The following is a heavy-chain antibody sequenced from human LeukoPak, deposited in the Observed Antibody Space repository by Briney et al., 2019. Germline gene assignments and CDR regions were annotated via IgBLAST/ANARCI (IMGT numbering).Heavy chain of an antibody. CDR2: IYYSGST. V-gene: IGHV4-61*01. Sequence: PSETLSLTCTVSGGSVSSGTYYWSWIRQPPGKGLEWIGYIYYSGSTNYNPSLKSRVTISVDTSKNQFSLKLSSVTAADTALYYCARHPQLDYWGQGTLVTVSS. J-gene: IGHJ4*02. CDR1: GGSVSSGTYY. CDR3: ARHPQLDY.